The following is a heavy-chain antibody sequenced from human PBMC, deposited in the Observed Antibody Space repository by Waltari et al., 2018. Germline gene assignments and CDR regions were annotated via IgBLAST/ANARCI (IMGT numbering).Heavy chain of an antibody. J-gene: IGHJ4*02. V-gene: IGHV1-2*02. CDR3: ARQANADY. CDR2: IHPNSGGT. Sequence: QVQLVQSVAEVKKTGASVKVSCKAAGSTFTGSYMHWVRQAPGQGLEWMGWIHPNSGGTNYAQKFQGRVTMTRDTSISTAYMELSRLRSDDTAVYYCARQANADYWGQGTLVTVSS. CDR1: GSTFTGSY.